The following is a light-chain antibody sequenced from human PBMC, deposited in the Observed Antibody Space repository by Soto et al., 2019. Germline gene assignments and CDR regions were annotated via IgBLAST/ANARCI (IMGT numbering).Light chain of an antibody. CDR1: QSVSSSY. Sequence: EIVLTESPGTLSVSPGRSVTLSGRASQSVSSSYLAWYQQKPGQAPRLLIYGASSRATGIPDRFSGSGSGTDFTLTISRLEPEDFAVYYCQQYGSSPRTFGQGTKVDIK. V-gene: IGKV3-20*01. J-gene: IGKJ1*01. CDR2: GAS. CDR3: QQYGSSPRT.